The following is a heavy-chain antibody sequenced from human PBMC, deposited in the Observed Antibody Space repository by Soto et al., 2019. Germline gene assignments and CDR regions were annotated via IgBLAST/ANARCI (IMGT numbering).Heavy chain of an antibody. CDR2: IYPGDSDT. D-gene: IGHD6-13*01. CDR1: GYSFTRYW. V-gene: IGHV5-51*01. Sequence: PGESLKISCQGSGYSFTRYWISWVRQMPGKVLEWMGIIYPGDSDTRYSPSFQGQVTISADTSISTAYLQWSTLKASDTAMYYCAGHSIAASGTHFYYCMDVCGQVXTVTIS. J-gene: IGHJ6*02. CDR3: AGHSIAASGTHFYYCMDV.